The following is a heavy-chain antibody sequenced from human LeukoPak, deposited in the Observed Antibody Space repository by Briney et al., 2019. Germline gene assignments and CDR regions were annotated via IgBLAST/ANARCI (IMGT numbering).Heavy chain of an antibody. CDR3: ANHLACGSTSCPPFDS. Sequence: HSGGSLRLSCAASGFTFSSCAMSWVRQAPGKGLEWVSAISGSGGSTYYADSVKGRFTISRDNAKNSLYLQMNSLRAEDTAVYYCANHLACGSTSCPPFDSWGQGTLVTVSS. V-gene: IGHV3-23*01. CDR1: GFTFSSCA. J-gene: IGHJ4*02. D-gene: IGHD2-2*01. CDR2: ISGSGGST.